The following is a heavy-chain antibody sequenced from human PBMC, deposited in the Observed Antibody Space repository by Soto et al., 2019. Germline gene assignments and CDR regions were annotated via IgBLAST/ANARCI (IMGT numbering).Heavy chain of an antibody. D-gene: IGHD6-13*01. CDR3: AKDIYSIAAAGTPGYYYYGMDV. V-gene: IGHV3-43*01. J-gene: IGHJ6*02. CDR1: GFTFDDYT. Sequence: PGGSLRLSCAASGFTFDDYTMHWVRQAPGKGLEWVSLISWDGGSTYYADSVKGRFTISGDNSKNSLYLQMNSLRTEDTALYYCAKDIYSIAAAGTPGYYYYGMDVWGQGTTVTVSS. CDR2: ISWDGGST.